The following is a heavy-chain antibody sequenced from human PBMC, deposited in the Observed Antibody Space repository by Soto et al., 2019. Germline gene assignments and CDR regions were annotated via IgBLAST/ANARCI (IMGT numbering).Heavy chain of an antibody. J-gene: IGHJ5*02. CDR2: INPSGGST. D-gene: IGHD6-6*01. V-gene: IGHV1-46*03. Sequence: ASVKVSCKASGYTFTSYYMHWVRQAPGQGLEWMGIINPSGGSTSYAQKFQGRVTMTRDTSTSTVYMELSSLRSEDTAVYYCARDSEYSSSSDPNWFDPWGQGTLVTAPQ. CDR1: GYTFTSYY. CDR3: ARDSEYSSSSDPNWFDP.